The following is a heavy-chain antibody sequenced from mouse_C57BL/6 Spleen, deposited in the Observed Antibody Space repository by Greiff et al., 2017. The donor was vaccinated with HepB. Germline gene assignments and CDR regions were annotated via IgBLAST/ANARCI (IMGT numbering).Heavy chain of an antibody. V-gene: IGHV1-82*01. CDR2: IYPGDGDT. J-gene: IGHJ3*01. D-gene: IGHD1-1*01. CDR1: GYAFSSSW. CDR3: AREFDGSSSL. Sequence: QVQLQQSGPELVKPGASVKISCKASGYAFSSSWMNWVKQRPGKGLAWIGRIYPGDGDTNYNGKFKGKATRTADKSSSPAYMQLSSLTSEDSAVYFCAREFDGSSSLWGQGTLVTVSA.